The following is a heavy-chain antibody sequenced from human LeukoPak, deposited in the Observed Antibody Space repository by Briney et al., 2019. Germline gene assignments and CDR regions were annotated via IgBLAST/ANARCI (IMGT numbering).Heavy chain of an antibody. CDR1: GGSFSGYY. Sequence: SETLSLTCAVYGGSFSGYYWNWIRQPPGKGLEWIGEINHSGSTNYNPSLKSRVTISVDTSKNQFSLKLSSVTAADTAVYYCASFLRDYYYGMDVWGQGTTVTVSS. CDR2: INHSGST. J-gene: IGHJ6*02. CDR3: ASFLRDYYYGMDV. V-gene: IGHV4-34*01.